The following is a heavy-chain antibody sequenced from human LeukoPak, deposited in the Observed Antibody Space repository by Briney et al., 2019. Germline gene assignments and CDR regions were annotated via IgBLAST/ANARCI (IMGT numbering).Heavy chain of an antibody. D-gene: IGHD4-17*01. CDR3: ARTSDYGGYLDY. Sequence: SETLSLTCTVSGGSISSYYWSWIRQPPGKGLEWIGYIYYSGSTNYNPSLKSRVTISVDTSKNQFSLKLSSVTAADTAVYYCARTSDYGGYLDYWGQGTLVTVSS. V-gene: IGHV4-59*01. J-gene: IGHJ4*02. CDR1: GGSISSYY. CDR2: IYYSGST.